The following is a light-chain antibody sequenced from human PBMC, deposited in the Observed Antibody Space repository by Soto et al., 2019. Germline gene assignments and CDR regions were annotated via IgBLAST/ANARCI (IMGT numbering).Light chain of an antibody. CDR1: NNDVGAYPY. CDR3: SSFATSGTTVI. Sequence: QSVLTQPASVSGSPGQSITISCTGTNNDVGAYPYVSWYQQHPGTAPKLIIYEVTNRPSGISDRFSGSKSGNTASLTISGLQAEDESDYYCSSFATSGTTVIFGGGTMLTVL. CDR2: EVT. V-gene: IGLV2-14*01. J-gene: IGLJ2*01.